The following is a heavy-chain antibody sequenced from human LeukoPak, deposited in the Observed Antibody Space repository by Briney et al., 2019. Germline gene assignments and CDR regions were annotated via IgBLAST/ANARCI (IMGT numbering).Heavy chain of an antibody. CDR2: IYSGGTT. Sequence: GGSLRLSCAPSGFTVSSNYMSWVRQAPGKGLEWVSVIYSGGTTYSADSVKGRFTISRDNAKNSLYLQTNSLRAEDTAVYYCASGDSSGYCFVRFWGQGTLVTVSS. D-gene: IGHD3-22*01. J-gene: IGHJ4*02. V-gene: IGHV3-53*01. CDR1: GFTVSSNY. CDR3: ASGDSSGYCFVRF.